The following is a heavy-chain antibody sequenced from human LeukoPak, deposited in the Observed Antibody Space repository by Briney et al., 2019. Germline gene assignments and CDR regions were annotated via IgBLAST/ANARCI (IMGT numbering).Heavy chain of an antibody. D-gene: IGHD1-26*01. Sequence: GGSLSLSCAASGFTFSDHAINWVRQAPGKGLEWISYISKTGTTIYYADPVKGRFTISTDFGKDSVYLQMSSLRDEDTALYYCAGLGATHWYFDLWGRGTLVTVSS. CDR3: AGLGATHWYFDL. CDR2: ISKTGTTI. CDR1: GFTFSDHA. V-gene: IGHV3-48*02. J-gene: IGHJ2*01.